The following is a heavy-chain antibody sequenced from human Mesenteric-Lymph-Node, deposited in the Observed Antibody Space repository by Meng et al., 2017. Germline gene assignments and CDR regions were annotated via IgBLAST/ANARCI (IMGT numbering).Heavy chain of an antibody. CDR1: GFTFDDYA. J-gene: IGHJ5*02. Sequence: GESLKISCAASGFTFDDYAMHWVRQAPGKGLEWVSLISWDGGSTYYADSVKGRFTISRDNSKNSLYLQMNSLRAEDTALYYCAKDSGSGRYNWFDPWGQGTLVTVSS. CDR2: ISWDGGST. D-gene: IGHD6-19*01. V-gene: IGHV3-43D*03. CDR3: AKDSGSGRYNWFDP.